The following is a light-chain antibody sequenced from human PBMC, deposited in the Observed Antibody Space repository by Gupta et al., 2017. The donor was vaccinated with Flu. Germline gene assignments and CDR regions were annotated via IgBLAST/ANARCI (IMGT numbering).Light chain of an antibody. J-gene: IGLJ1*01. V-gene: IGLV2-14*03. Sequence: QSALTQPASVSGSPGQSITISCTGTSSDVGSYNYVSWYQQHPGKAPQLMISDVSNRPSGFSNRFSGSKSGNTASLTISGLQAEDEADYYCSSYSSSDTLLFGTGTKVTVL. CDR1: SSDVGSYNY. CDR3: SSYSSSDTLL. CDR2: DVS.